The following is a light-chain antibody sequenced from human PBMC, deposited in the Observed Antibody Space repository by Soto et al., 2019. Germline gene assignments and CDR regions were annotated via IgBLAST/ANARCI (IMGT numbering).Light chain of an antibody. CDR3: QQYAFSPRT. CDR1: QSIDSKY. J-gene: IGKJ5*01. CDR2: GGS. V-gene: IGKV3-20*01. Sequence: EIVLTQSPGTLALSPGERATLSYRASQSIDSKYFSWYQQKPGQAPRLLIYGGSRRATGVPDRFSGTGSGTDFTLTISRLEPEDFAVFYCQQYAFSPRTFGQGTRLQIK.